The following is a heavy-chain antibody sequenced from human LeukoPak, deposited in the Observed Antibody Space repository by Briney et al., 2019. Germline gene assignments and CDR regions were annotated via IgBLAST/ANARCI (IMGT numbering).Heavy chain of an antibody. CDR2: MNPNSGNT. V-gene: IGHV1-8*01. D-gene: IGHD3-9*01. J-gene: IGHJ6*02. CDR1: GYTFTSYD. CDR3: ARGRPDYDILTGYYRVMDSGMDV. Sequence: ASVKVSCKASGYTFTSYDINWVRQATGQGLEWVGWMNPNSGNTGYAQKFQGRVTMTRNTSISTAYMELSSLRSEDTAVYYCARGRPDYDILTGYYRVMDSGMDVWGQGTTVTVSS.